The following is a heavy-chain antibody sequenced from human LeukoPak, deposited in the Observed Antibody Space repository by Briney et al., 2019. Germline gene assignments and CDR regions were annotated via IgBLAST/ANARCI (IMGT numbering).Heavy chain of an antibody. CDR2: SYPGDSDT. V-gene: IGHV5-51*01. CDR3: ATIAAATPDFDY. J-gene: IGHJ4*02. Sequence: GAFLKISCEGAGYSFISYWIGCVRQMPGEGLEWLGISYPGDSDTRYSPSFQGQVTISADKSISTAYLQWSSLKASDTAMYYCATIAAATPDFDYWGQGTLVTVSS. D-gene: IGHD6-13*01. CDR1: GYSFISYW.